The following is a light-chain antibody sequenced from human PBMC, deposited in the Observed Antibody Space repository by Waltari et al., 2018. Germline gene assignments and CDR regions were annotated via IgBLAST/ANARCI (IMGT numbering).Light chain of an antibody. V-gene: IGKV3-15*01. CDR1: QTIGSN. Sequence: TVVTQSPVTLSVSPGERATLSCRTSQTIGSNLAWYQQRPGQAPRLLIYHASTRATGIPARFSGSGSETEFTLTISSLQSEDFAVYYCQQYNRWPPWTFGQGTKVEV. J-gene: IGKJ1*01. CDR2: HAS. CDR3: QQYNRWPPWT.